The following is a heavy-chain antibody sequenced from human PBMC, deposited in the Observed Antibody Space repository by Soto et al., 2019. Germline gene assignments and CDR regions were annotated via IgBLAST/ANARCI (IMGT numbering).Heavy chain of an antibody. D-gene: IGHD5-12*01. J-gene: IGHJ4*02. Sequence: PGDSLKISCKGSGYGFPSYWISWVRQMPGKGLEWMGRIDPSDSYTNYSPSFQGHVTISADKSINTAYLQWSSLKASDTAMYYCARQLYSPDDLGYWGQGTLVNVS. CDR1: GYGFPSYW. CDR2: IDPSDSYT. CDR3: ARQLYSPDDLGY. V-gene: IGHV5-10-1*01.